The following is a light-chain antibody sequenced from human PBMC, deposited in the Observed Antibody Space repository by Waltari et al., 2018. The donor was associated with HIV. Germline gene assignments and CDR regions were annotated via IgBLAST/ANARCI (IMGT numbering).Light chain of an antibody. CDR2: DVT. V-gene: IGLV2-14*03. CDR3: SSYTTSNTVV. Sequence: QSALTQPASVSGSPGQSITISCSGTSSDISPYDFVSWYQKHPAKAPKLLIYDVTVRPSGVSRRFSGSKSGSTASLTISSIQADDEADYYCSSYTTSNTVVFGPGTKLSVL. CDR1: SSDISPYDF. J-gene: IGLJ2*01.